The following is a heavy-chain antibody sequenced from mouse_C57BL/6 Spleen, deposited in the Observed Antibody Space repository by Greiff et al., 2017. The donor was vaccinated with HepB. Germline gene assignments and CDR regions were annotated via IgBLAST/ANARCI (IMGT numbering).Heavy chain of an antibody. CDR2: ISYDGSN. J-gene: IGHJ2*01. V-gene: IGHV3-6*01. CDR1: GYSITSGYY. D-gene: IGHD4-1*02. Sequence: EVKLMESGPGLVKPSQSLSLTCSVTGYSITSGYYWNWIRQFPGNKLEWMGYISYDGSNNYNPSLKNRISITRDTSKNQFFLKLNSVTTEDTATYYCARDGQLPFDYWGQGTTLTVSS. CDR3: ARDGQLPFDY.